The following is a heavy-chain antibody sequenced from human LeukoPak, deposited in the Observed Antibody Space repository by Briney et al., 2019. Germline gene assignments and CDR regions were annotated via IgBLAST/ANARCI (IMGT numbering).Heavy chain of an antibody. CDR3: ARSLPLWSGYLSHRWFDP. J-gene: IGHJ5*02. CDR1: GGSFSGYY. CDR2: INHSRST. Sequence: SETLSLTCAVYGGSFSGYYWSWIRQPPGKGLEWIGEINHSRSTNYNPSLKSRVTISVDTSKNQFSLKLSSVTAADTAVYYCARSLPLWSGYLSHRWFDPWGQGTLVTVSS. D-gene: IGHD3-3*01. V-gene: IGHV4-34*01.